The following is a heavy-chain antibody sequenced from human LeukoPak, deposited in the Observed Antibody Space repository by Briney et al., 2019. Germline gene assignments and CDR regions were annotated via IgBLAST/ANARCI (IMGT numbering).Heavy chain of an antibody. J-gene: IGHJ3*02. CDR1: GYTFIGYY. Sequence: GASVKVSCKASGYTFIGYYMHWVRQAPGQGLEWMGLINPSGGRTTYAQKFRGRVTMTRDMSTSTVYMELSSLRAEDTAVYYCAKDGGYCSGGSCPLGPNDAFDIWGQGTMVTVSS. V-gene: IGHV1-46*01. D-gene: IGHD2-15*01. CDR3: AKDGGYCSGGSCPLGPNDAFDI. CDR2: INPSGGRT.